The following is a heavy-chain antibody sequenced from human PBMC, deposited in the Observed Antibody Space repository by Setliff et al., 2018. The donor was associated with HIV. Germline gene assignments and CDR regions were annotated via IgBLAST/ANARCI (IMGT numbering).Heavy chain of an antibody. D-gene: IGHD3-10*01. CDR3: TRIRAMVRGVTSYDAFDI. V-gene: IGHV1-8*01. Sequence: GASVKVSCKASGYTFTSFDINWVRQATGQGLEWMGWMNPNSGNSGFAQKFQGRVTMTRNSSISTAYMELGSLRFDDTAVYYCTRIRAMVRGVTSYDAFDIWGQGTKVTVSS. J-gene: IGHJ3*02. CDR2: MNPNSGNS. CDR1: GYTFTSFD.